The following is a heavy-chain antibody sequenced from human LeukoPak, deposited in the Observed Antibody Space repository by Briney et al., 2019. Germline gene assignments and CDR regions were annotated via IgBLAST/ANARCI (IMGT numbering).Heavy chain of an antibody. CDR1: GGTFSSYA. CDR2: IIPIFGTA. Sequence: SVKVSCKASGGTFSSYAISWVRQAPGQGLEWMGGIIPIFGTANYAQKFQGRVTITADKSTSTAYIELSSLRSEDTAVYYCARGVVPAAIGNWFDPWGQGTPVTVSS. CDR3: ARGVVPAAIGNWFDP. V-gene: IGHV1-69*06. D-gene: IGHD2-2*01. J-gene: IGHJ5*02.